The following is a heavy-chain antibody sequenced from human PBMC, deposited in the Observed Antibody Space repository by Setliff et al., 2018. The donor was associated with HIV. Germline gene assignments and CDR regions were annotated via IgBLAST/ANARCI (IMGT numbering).Heavy chain of an antibody. CDR3: ARWNFMTTVTFDY. D-gene: IGHD4-4*01. CDR2: GYYSGIT. Sequence: SETLSLTCTVSGGSISNYYWSWIRQPPGKGLEWIGCGYYSGITHYDPSLKSRATISLDTSKNQFSLKLSSVTAADTAVYYCARWNFMTTVTFDYWGQGTLVTVSS. J-gene: IGHJ4*02. CDR1: GGSISNYY. V-gene: IGHV4-59*08.